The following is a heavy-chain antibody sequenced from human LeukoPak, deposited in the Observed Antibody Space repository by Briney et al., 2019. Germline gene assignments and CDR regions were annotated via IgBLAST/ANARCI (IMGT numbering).Heavy chain of an antibody. D-gene: IGHD3-3*01. CDR1: GYTFTSYV. J-gene: IGHJ4*02. CDR2: INTNTGNP. Sequence: ASVKVSCTASGYTFTSYVMNWVRQAPGQGLEWMGWINTNTGNPTFAQGFTGRFVFSLDTSVSTAYLQISSLKAEDTAVYYCARSTGSQNYDFWSGYPQHFDYWGQGTLVTVSS. V-gene: IGHV7-4-1*02. CDR3: ARSTGSQNYDFWSGYPQHFDY.